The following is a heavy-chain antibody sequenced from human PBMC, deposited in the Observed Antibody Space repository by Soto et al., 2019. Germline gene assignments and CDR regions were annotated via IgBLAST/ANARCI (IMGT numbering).Heavy chain of an antibody. V-gene: IGHV3-74*01. Sequence: EVQFVESGGGLVQPGESLRLSCAASGCTFSSYWMHWIRQAPGKWLVWVSRVSSDGSSTVYATSVKGRLTISRDNAKNTLYLQMNSLSDEDTAVYYCARGLPNYRSFDSWGQGTLVTVSS. J-gene: IGHJ4*02. CDR3: ARGLPNYRSFDS. CDR1: GCTFSSYW. CDR2: VSSDGSST. D-gene: IGHD4-4*01.